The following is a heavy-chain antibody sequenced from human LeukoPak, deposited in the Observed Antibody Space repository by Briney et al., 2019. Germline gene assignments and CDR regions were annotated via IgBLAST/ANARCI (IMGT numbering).Heavy chain of an antibody. D-gene: IGHD3-22*01. Sequence: GGSLRLSCVASGFTFSYYSMNWVRQAPGKGLEWVSSVSRSISSIYYADSVKGRFTISRDNAKNLLYLQMNSLRAEDTAVYFCAKDFRRADYYDSSGYYRMIDYWGQGTLVTVSS. J-gene: IGHJ4*02. CDR2: VSRSISSI. CDR1: GFTFSYYS. CDR3: AKDFRRADYYDSSGYYRMIDY. V-gene: IGHV3-21*01.